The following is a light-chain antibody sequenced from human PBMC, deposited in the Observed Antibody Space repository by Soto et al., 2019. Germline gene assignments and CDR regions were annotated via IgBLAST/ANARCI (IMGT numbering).Light chain of an antibody. CDR1: QSVAGN. CDR3: QQYNKWPLT. CDR2: GAF. Sequence: EIVMTQSPATLSVSPGEGATLSCWASQSVAGNLAWYQQKPGQAPRLLIYGAFTRATGIPATFSGSGSGTEFPLTISSLQSEDFVVYYCQQYNKWPLTFGGGTKVEIK. J-gene: IGKJ4*01. V-gene: IGKV3-15*01.